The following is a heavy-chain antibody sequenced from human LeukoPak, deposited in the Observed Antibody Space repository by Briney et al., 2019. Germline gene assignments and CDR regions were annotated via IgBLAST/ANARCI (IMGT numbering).Heavy chain of an antibody. CDR2: IFYSGST. CDR3: ARQGVIISYFDY. D-gene: IGHD3-10*01. V-gene: IGHV4-39*01. Sequence: SETLSLTCTVSGGSIRSSTYLWGWIRQPPGEGLGWIGSIFYSGSTYYSPSLKSRVTVSVDTSNNQFSLRLSSVTAADTAVYFCARQGVIISYFDYWGQGALVTVSS. J-gene: IGHJ4*02. CDR1: GGSIRSSTYL.